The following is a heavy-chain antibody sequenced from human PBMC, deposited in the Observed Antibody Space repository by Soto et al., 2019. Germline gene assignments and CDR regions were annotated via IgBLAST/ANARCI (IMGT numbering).Heavy chain of an antibody. J-gene: IGHJ4*02. CDR1: GGSISSYY. CDR2: IYYSGST. D-gene: IGHD2-21*02. Sequence: PSETLSLTCTVSGGSISSYYWSWIRQPPGKGLEWIGYIYYSGSTNYSPSLKSRVTISVDTSKNQFSLKLSSVTAADTAVYYCARDCGGDCYSVLAFDYWGQGTLVTVSS. CDR3: ARDCGGDCYSVLAFDY. V-gene: IGHV4-59*01.